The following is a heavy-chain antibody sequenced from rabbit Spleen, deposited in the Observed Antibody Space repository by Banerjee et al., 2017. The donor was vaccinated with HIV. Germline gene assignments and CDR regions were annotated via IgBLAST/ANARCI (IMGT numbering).Heavy chain of an antibody. J-gene: IGHJ4*01. CDR3: ARDLASVVGWNFNL. Sequence: QLKESGGGLVQPGGSLKLSCKASGFDFSSCYMSWVRQAPGKGLEWIGYIDPVFGSTYYASWVNGRFTISSHNAQNTLYLQLNSLTAADTATYFCARDLASVVGWNFNLWGPGTLVTVS. D-gene: IGHD3-1*01. CDR1: GFDFSSCY. V-gene: IGHV1S7*01. CDR2: IDPVFGST.